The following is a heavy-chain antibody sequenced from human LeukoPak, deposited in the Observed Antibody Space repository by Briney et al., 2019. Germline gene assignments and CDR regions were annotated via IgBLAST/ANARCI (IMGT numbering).Heavy chain of an antibody. CDR2: IYHSGST. CDR1: GGSISSGGYS. CDR3: ARCSPEWGIVLMVYAAHFDY. J-gene: IGHJ4*02. Sequence: PSETLSLTCAVSGGSISSGGYSWSWIRQPPGKGLEWIGYIYHSGSTYYNPSLKSRVTISVDRSKNQFSLKLSSVTAADTAVYYCARCSPEWGIVLMVYAAHFDYWGQGTLVTVSS. V-gene: IGHV4-30-2*01. D-gene: IGHD2-8*01.